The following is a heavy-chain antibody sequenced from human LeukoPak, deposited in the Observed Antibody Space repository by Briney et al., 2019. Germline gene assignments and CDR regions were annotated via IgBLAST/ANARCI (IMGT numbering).Heavy chain of an antibody. V-gene: IGHV4-38-2*02. Sequence: PSETLSLTCTVSGSPISSNYYWGWIRQPPGKGLEWIGSIYHSGSTYYNPSLKSRVTISVDTSKNHFSLKLTSMTAADTAVYYCDVGILRGPDYWGQGTLVTASS. CDR3: DVGILRGPDY. CDR1: GSPISSNYY. D-gene: IGHD1-26*01. J-gene: IGHJ4*02. CDR2: IYHSGST.